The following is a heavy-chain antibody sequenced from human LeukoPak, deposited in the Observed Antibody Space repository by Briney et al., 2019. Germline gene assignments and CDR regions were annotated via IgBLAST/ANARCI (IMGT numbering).Heavy chain of an antibody. CDR2: MNPNSGNT. D-gene: IGHD3-10*01. CDR1: GYTFTSYD. CDR3: ARGLRVYGSGNRHYGMDV. V-gene: IGHV1-8*01. J-gene: IGHJ6*02. Sequence: GASVKVSCKASGYTFTSYDINWVRQATGQGLEWMGWMNPNSGNTGYAQKFQGRVTMTRNTSISTAYMELSSLRSEDTAVYYCARGLRVYGSGNRHYGMDVWGQGTTVTVSS.